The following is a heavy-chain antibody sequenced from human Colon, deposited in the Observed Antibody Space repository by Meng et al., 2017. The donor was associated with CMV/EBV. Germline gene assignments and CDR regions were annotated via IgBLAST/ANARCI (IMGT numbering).Heavy chain of an antibody. Sequence: QGQLQESGPGLVKPSDTLSLTCTVSGVSFSHYYWSWIRQPAGKGPEWIGRIYIRGGTNYNPSLKSRVTMSVDTSKNQFSLKLSSVTAADTAVYYCAVQPCYDGYCYFDYWGQGTLVTVSS. V-gene: IGHV4-4*07. CDR2: IYIRGGT. CDR1: GVSFSHYY. J-gene: IGHJ4*02. CDR3: AVQPCYDGYCYFDY. D-gene: IGHD5-18*01.